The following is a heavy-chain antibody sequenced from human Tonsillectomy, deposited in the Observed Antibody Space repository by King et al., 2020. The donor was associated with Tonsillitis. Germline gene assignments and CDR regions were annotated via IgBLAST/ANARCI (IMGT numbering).Heavy chain of an antibody. CDR3: ARDVRPGGAQCFDP. D-gene: IGHD3-10*02. J-gene: IGHJ5*02. CDR1: GGTFSSYA. CDR2: IIPIFGIP. Sequence: VQLVESGAEVKKPGSSVKVSCKASGGTFSSYAISWVRQAPGQGLEWMGGIIPIFGIPNYAQKFQGRVTITADETTSTAYMELSSLRSEDTAVYYCARDVRPGGAQCFDPWGQGTLVTVSS. V-gene: IGHV1-69*01.